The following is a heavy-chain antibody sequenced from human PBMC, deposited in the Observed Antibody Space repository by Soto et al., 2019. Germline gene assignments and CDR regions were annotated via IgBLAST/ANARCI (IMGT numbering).Heavy chain of an antibody. V-gene: IGHV3-9*01. Sequence: EVQLVESGGGLVQPGRSLRLSCAASGFTFDDYAMHWVRQAPGKGLEWVSGISWNSGSIGYADSVKGRFTISRDNAKNSLYLQMNSLRAEDTALYYCAKAQRIMITFGGVIVPSYYFDYWGQGTLVTVSS. CDR3: AKAQRIMITFGGVIVPSYYFDY. J-gene: IGHJ4*02. D-gene: IGHD3-16*02. CDR1: GFTFDDYA. CDR2: ISWNSGSI.